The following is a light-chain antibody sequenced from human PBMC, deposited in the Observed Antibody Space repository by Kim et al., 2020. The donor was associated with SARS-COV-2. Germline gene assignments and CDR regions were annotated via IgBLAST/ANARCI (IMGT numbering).Light chain of an antibody. CDR1: SLRNYY. CDR2: GKN. CDR3: FSRDRSGNHLV. Sequence: SSELTQDPAVSVALGQTVRNTCQGDSLRNYYASWYQQKPGQAPALVIYGKNNRPSGIPDRFSGSSSRNTVSLTITGAQAADEAAYYCFSRDRSGNHLVFGGGTQLTVL. V-gene: IGLV3-19*01. J-gene: IGLJ2*01.